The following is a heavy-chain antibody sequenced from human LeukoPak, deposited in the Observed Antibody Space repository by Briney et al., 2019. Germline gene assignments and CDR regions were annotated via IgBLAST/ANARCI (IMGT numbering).Heavy chain of an antibody. CDR2: IHSGGNT. Sequence: PGGSLKLSCAASGFTVSSSYMSWVRQAPGKGLEWVSVIHSGGNTYYADSVKGRFTISRGNSKNTLYLQMNSLRAEDTAVYYCTRDLNSGGSCWGQGTLVTVSS. D-gene: IGHD2-15*01. V-gene: IGHV3-53*01. CDR1: GFTVSSSY. CDR3: TRDLNSGGSC. J-gene: IGHJ4*02.